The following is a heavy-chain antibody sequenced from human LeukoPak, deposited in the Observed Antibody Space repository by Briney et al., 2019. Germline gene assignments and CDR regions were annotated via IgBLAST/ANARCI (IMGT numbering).Heavy chain of an antibody. CDR3: ARDYKQQLVHSAYWYFDL. CDR2: IYHSGST. Sequence: SETLSLTCTVSGGSINSYYWNWIRQPPGKGLEWIGEIYHSGSTNYNPSLKSRVTISVDKSKNQFSLKLSSVTAADTAVYYCARDYKQQLVHSAYWYFDLWGRGTLVTVSS. CDR1: GGSINSYY. J-gene: IGHJ2*01. V-gene: IGHV4-59*12. D-gene: IGHD6-13*01.